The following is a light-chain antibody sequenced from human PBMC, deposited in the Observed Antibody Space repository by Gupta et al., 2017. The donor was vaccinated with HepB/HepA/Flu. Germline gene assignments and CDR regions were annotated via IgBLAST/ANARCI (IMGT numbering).Light chain of an antibody. CDR3: QQYGSSMV. CDR1: QSVSNNF. V-gene: IGKV3-20*01. CDR2: DAS. Sequence: IVLTQSPGTLYLSPGERVALSCRATQSVSNNFLAWYQQKPGQALRLLIYDASSRATGIPDRFSGGGSGTDFTLTITRLEPVDSAVYYCQQYGSSMVFGQGTRV. J-gene: IGKJ5*01.